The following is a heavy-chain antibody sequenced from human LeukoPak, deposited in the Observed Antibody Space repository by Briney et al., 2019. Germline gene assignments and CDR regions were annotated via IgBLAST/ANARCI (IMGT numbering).Heavy chain of an antibody. CDR3: AREIDCSSTSCYEVPYFDY. J-gene: IGHJ4*02. CDR1: GFTFSSYA. CDR2: ISGSGGST. V-gene: IGHV3-23*01. D-gene: IGHD2-2*01. Sequence: GGSLRLSCAASGFTFSSYAMSWVRQAPGKGLERVSAISGSGGSTYYADSVKGRFTISRDNSKNTLYLQMNSLRAEDTAVYYCAREIDCSSTSCYEVPYFDYWGQGTLVTVSS.